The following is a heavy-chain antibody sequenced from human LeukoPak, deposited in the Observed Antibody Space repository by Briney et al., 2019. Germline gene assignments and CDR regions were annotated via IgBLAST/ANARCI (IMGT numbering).Heavy chain of an antibody. J-gene: IGHJ6*02. Sequence: RASVKVSCKASGYSFTSYGISWVRQAPGQGFEWMGWISTYNGDTNYAQKLQGRVTMTTDTSTNTAYMELRSLRSDDTAVYYCAREGVGYYGMDVWGQGTTVTVSS. V-gene: IGHV1-18*01. CDR1: GYSFTSYG. CDR2: ISTYNGDT. D-gene: IGHD3-10*01. CDR3: AREGVGYYGMDV.